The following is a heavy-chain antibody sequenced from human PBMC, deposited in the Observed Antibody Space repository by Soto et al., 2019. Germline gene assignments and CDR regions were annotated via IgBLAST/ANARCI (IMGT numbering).Heavy chain of an antibody. CDR3: ARGADS. CDR1: CVSMNIYCYY. V-gene: IGHV4-39*02. D-gene: IGHD4-4*01. J-gene: IGHJ4*02. CDR2: IHHRGTT. Sequence: XESLSLPCTVACVSMNIYCYYWAWVRQTPGKGLEWIGNIHHRGTTKYNPSLRSRLTEHSDTSKNRFSLSVNSVTVADTDVYFCARGADSWGQGTLVTVSS.